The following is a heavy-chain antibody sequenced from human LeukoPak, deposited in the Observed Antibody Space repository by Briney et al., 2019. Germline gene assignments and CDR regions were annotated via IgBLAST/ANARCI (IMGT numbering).Heavy chain of an antibody. D-gene: IGHD6-13*01. V-gene: IGHV3-30*04. Sequence: GGSLRLSCAASGFTFSSYAMHWFRQAPGKGLEWVAVTSYTGNNQYYADSVKGRFTISRDNSKNTLYLQMNSLRAEDTAVYYTVRGRGMVAPGGPFDYWGQGTLVTVSS. CDR2: TSYTGNNQ. J-gene: IGHJ4*02. CDR3: VRGRGMVAPGGPFDY. CDR1: GFTFSSYA.